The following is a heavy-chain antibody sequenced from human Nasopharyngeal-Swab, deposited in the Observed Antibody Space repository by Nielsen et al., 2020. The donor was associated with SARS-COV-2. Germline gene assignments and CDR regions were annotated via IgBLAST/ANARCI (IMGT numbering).Heavy chain of an antibody. Sequence: GGSLRLSYAASGFTFSSYSMNWVRQAPGKGLEWVSSISSSSSYIYYADSVKGRFTISRDNAKNSLYLQMNSLRAEDTAVYYCARDLRSGWNWFDPWGQGTLVTVSS. CDR3: ARDLRSGWNWFDP. D-gene: IGHD6-19*01. J-gene: IGHJ5*02. CDR2: ISSSSSYI. V-gene: IGHV3-21*01. CDR1: GFTFSSYS.